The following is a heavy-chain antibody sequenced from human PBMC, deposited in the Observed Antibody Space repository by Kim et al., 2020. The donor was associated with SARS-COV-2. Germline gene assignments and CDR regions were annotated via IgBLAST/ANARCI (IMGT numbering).Heavy chain of an antibody. J-gene: IGHJ3*02. V-gene: IGHV1-2*02. CDR1: GYTFTGYY. CDR2: INPNSGGT. Sequence: ASVKVSCKASGYTFTGYYMHWVRQAPGQGLEWMGWINPNSGGTNYAQKFQGRVTMTRDTSISTAYMELSRLRSDDTAVYYCARLGYDFWSGYSLDAFDIWGQGTMVTVSS. CDR3: ARLGYDFWSGYSLDAFDI. D-gene: IGHD3-3*01.